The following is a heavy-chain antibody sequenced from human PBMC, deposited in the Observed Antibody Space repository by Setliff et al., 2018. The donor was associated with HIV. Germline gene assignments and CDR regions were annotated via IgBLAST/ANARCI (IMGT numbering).Heavy chain of an antibody. J-gene: IGHJ6*03. D-gene: IGHD6-13*01. V-gene: IGHV4-59*01. Sequence: SETLSLTCTGSGGALSKYYWSWIRQSPGKGLVWVGYVYFSGSTEYNPSLRGRVTISVDTSKNQLSLKLTSVTAADTAVYYGVRGGYSRTWYYYYYMDVWGKGTTVTVSS. CDR3: VRGGYSRTWYYYYYMDV. CDR1: GGALSKYY. CDR2: VYFSGST.